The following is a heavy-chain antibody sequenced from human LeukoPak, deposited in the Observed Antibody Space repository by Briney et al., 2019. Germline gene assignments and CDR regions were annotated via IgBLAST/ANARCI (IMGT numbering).Heavy chain of an antibody. CDR2: ISSSSSTI. CDR3: ASRGYSVGC. J-gene: IGHJ4*02. V-gene: IGHV3-48*01. CDR1: GFTFSSYS. D-gene: IGHD3-10*02. Sequence: GGSLRLSCAASGFTFSSYSMNWVRQAPGKGLEWVSYISSSSSTIYYADSVKGRFTISRDNAKNSLYLQMNSLRAEDTAVYYCASRGYSVGCWGQGTLVTVSS.